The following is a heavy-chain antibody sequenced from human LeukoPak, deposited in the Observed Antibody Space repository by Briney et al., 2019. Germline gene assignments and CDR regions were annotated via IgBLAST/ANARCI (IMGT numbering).Heavy chain of an antibody. CDR2: ISGSGDST. V-gene: IGHV3-23*01. D-gene: IGHD2-15*01. J-gene: IGHJ3*02. Sequence: GGSLRLSCAASGFTFSNYAMRWVRQAPGKGLEWVSGISGSGDSTYYADSVKGRFTITRDNSKNTLYLQMNSLRAEDTAVYYCAKANVKYCSGGSCFDAFDIWGQGTMVTVSS. CDR3: AKANVKYCSGGSCFDAFDI. CDR1: GFTFSNYA.